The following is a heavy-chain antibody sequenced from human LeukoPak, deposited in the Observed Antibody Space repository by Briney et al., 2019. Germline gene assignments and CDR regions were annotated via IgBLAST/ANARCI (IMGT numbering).Heavy chain of an antibody. Sequence: GGSLRLSCAASGFTFSSYAMSWIRQAPGKGLEWVSAISGSGGSTYYADSVKGRFTISRDNSKNTLYLQMNSLRAEDTAVYYWAKDPGEWELHRDGYWRQGALVSVSS. CDR2: ISGSGGST. D-gene: IGHD1-26*01. CDR1: GFTFSSYA. CDR3: AKDPGEWELHRDGY. J-gene: IGHJ4*02. V-gene: IGHV3-23*01.